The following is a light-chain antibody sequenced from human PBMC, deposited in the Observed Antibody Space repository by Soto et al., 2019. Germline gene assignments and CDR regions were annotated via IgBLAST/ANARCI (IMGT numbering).Light chain of an antibody. CDR3: QQYGSSPWT. Sequence: EIVLTQSPGTLSLSPGKRATLSCRASQSVSSSYLAWYQQKPDQAPRPLIYGASSRAIGIPDRFSGSGSGTDFTLTISRLEPEDFAVYYCQQYGSSPWTFGQGTKVDIK. CDR1: QSVSSSY. V-gene: IGKV3-20*01. J-gene: IGKJ1*01. CDR2: GAS.